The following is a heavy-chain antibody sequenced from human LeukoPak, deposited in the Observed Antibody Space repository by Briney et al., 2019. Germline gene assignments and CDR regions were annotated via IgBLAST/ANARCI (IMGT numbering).Heavy chain of an antibody. D-gene: IGHD6-6*01. Sequence: GGSLRLSCAASGLTVSSNYMNWVRQAPGKGLEWASVIYSDGNTYYADSVKGRFTISRDNSKNTLYLQMNSLRAEDTAVYYCAGAQGISARWWGQGTLVTVSS. CDR3: AGAQGISARW. V-gene: IGHV3-53*01. CDR2: IYSDGNT. CDR1: GLTVSSNY. J-gene: IGHJ1*01.